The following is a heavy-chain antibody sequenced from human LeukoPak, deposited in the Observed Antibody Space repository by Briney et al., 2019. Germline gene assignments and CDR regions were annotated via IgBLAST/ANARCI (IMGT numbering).Heavy chain of an antibody. D-gene: IGHD6-19*01. CDR3: ARDLGYSSGWPGYYYYSMDV. J-gene: IGHJ6*02. CDR2: ISAYNGNT. Sequence: AASVKVSCKASGYTFTSYGISWVRQAPGQGLEWMGWISAYNGNTNYAQKLQGRVTMTTDTSTSTAYMELRSLRSDDTAVYYCARDLGYSSGWPGYYYYSMDVWGQGTTVTVSS. V-gene: IGHV1-18*01. CDR1: GYTFTSYG.